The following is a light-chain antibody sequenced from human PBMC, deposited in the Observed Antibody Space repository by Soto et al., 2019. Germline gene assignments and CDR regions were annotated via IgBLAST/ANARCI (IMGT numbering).Light chain of an antibody. CDR3: QQYNNWPRT. Sequence: EIVMTQSPATLSVTPGERATLSCGASQSVSSNLAWYQQKPGQAPRLLIFGASTRATGIPARFSGSESGTEFTLTISSLQSEDFAVYYCQQYNNWPRTFGQGTKVDIK. CDR2: GAS. V-gene: IGKV3-15*01. J-gene: IGKJ1*01. CDR1: QSVSSN.